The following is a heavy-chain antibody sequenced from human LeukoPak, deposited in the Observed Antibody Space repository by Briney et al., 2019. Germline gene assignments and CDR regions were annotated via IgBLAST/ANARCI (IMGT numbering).Heavy chain of an antibody. CDR2: IYHSGST. Sequence: PSETLSLTCTVSGGSISSSSYYWGWIRQPPGKGLEWIGSIYHSGSTYYNPSLKSRVTISVDRSKNQFSLKLSSVTAADTAVYYCARGYYDFWSGYSNWFDPWGQGTLVTVSS. D-gene: IGHD3-3*01. CDR1: GGSISSSSYY. V-gene: IGHV4-39*07. J-gene: IGHJ5*02. CDR3: ARGYYDFWSGYSNWFDP.